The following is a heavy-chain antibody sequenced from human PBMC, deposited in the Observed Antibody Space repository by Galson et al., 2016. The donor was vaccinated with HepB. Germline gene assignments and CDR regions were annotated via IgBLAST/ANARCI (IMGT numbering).Heavy chain of an antibody. CDR2: FYSSGKT. CDR3: VGDKVTPGTNWFDP. J-gene: IGHJ5*02. Sequence: SLRLSCAASGFTVSSNKMDWVRQAPGKGLEWVSVFYSSGKTAHADSVEGRFTVSRDTSKNMLYLQMNSLRAEDTAVYYCVGDKVTPGTNWFDPWGQGTLVTVSS. CDR1: GFTVSSNK. D-gene: IGHD4-11*01. V-gene: IGHV3-53*01.